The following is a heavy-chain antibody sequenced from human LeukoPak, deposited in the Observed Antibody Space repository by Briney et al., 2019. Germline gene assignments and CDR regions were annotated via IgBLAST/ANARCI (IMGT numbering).Heavy chain of an antibody. CDR2: IYYSGST. V-gene: IGHV4-39*01. CDR3: ASGNSGWYDY. D-gene: IGHD6-19*01. J-gene: IGHJ4*02. CDR1: GGSISSSSYY. Sequence: SETLSLTCTVSGGSISSSSYYWGWIRQPPGKGLEWIGSIYYSGSTYYNPSLKSRVTISVDTSKNQFSLKLSSVTAADTAVYYCASGNSGWYDYWGQGTLVTVSS.